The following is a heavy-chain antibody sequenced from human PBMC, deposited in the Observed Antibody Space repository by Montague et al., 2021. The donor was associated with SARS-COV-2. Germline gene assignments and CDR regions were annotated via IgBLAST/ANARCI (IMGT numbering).Heavy chain of an antibody. D-gene: IGHD2-21*01. Sequence: SLRLSCAASGFTFSSYEMNWVRQAPGKGLEWISYISSSGGGSTKHYPDSVKGRFTISRDNAKNSLYLQMNSLRVEDTAIYYCARDRDWDDWCGMDVWGQGTTVTVSS. V-gene: IGHV3-48*03. CDR2: ISSSGGGSTK. CDR3: ARDRDWDDWCGMDV. CDR1: GFTFSSYE. J-gene: IGHJ6*02.